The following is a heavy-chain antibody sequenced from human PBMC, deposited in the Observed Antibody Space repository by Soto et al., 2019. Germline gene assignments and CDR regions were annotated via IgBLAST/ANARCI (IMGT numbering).Heavy chain of an antibody. CDR1: GFIFSNYA. Sequence: GGSLRLSCAASGFIFSNYAMSWVRQAPGRGLEWVSAISGSGATTYYPDSVKGRFTISRDNSKNTLYLQMNNLRADDTAVYYCTKGAIPRSYNIPKVDFDYWGQGSLVTVSS. V-gene: IGHV3-23*01. D-gene: IGHD1-26*01. CDR2: ISGSGATT. CDR3: TKGAIPRSYNIPKVDFDY. J-gene: IGHJ4*02.